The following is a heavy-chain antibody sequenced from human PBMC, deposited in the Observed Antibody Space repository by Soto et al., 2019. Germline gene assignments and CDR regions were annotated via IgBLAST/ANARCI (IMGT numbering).Heavy chain of an antibody. CDR2: INPNSGGT. V-gene: IGHV1-2*02. J-gene: IGHJ6*02. CDR3: ASAVNYDILTGYFNYYYYGMDV. CDR1: GYTFTGYY. D-gene: IGHD3-9*01. Sequence: QVQLVQSGAEVKKPGASVKVSCKASGYTFTGYYMHWVRQAPGQGLEWMGWINPNSGGTNYAQKFQGRGTMTRDTSVSTAYMELSRLRADDTAVYYCASAVNYDILTGYFNYYYYGMDVWGQGTTVTVSS.